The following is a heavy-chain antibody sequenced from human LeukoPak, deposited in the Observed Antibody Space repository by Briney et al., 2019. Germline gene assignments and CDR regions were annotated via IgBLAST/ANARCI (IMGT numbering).Heavy chain of an antibody. V-gene: IGHV4-39*07. Sequence: PETLSLTCTVSGGSISSGGYYWSWIRQPPGKGLEWIASIYYSGSTFYNPSLNNRVTISVDTAKNQFSLKLSSVTAADTAVYYCARDPPALAVYDSSGNWGQGTLVTVSS. CDR1: GGSISSGGYY. CDR3: ARDPPALAVYDSSGN. CDR2: IYYSGST. J-gene: IGHJ4*02. D-gene: IGHD3-22*01.